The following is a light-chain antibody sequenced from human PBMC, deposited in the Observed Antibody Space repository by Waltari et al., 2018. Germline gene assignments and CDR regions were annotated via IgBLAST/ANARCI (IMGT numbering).Light chain of an antibody. V-gene: IGKV1-8*01. Sequence: AIRLTQSPSSLSASTGDSVTIPCRASQDINLYLAWYQQKPGRAPKLLIYAASTLQTGVPSRFSGSGSGTDFTLTISSLQSEDFATYYCQHYYTYPLTFGPGTKVDVK. CDR1: QDINLY. CDR2: AAS. J-gene: IGKJ3*01. CDR3: QHYYTYPLT.